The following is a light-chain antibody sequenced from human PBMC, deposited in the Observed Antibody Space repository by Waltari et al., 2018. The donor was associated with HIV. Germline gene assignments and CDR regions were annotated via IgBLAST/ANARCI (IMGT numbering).Light chain of an antibody. CDR3: QQGNSWPSIT. V-gene: IGKV3-11*01. Sequence: EIVLTQSPATLSLSPGERATLSCRANQSVSTYFARYQQKPGQSPRLLIYDASNRATGIPARFSGSGSETDFTLLISSLEPEDFAVYYCQQGNSWPSITFGQGTRLDIK. CDR1: QSVSTY. J-gene: IGKJ5*01. CDR2: DAS.